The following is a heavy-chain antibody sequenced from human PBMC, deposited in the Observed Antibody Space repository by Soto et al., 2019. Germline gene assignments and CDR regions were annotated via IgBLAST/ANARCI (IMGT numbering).Heavy chain of an antibody. J-gene: IGHJ4*02. CDR2: ISAYNGKT. Sequence: GPLKGSCKAFGYTLNNHGISWGRPAPGQGLEWMGWISAYNGKTNYAQKLQGRVTMTTDTSTSTAYMELRSLRSDDTAVYYCARVPALEWSDDYWGQGTLVTVSS. CDR1: GYTLNNHG. V-gene: IGHV1-18*01. D-gene: IGHD3-3*01. CDR3: ARVPALEWSDDY.